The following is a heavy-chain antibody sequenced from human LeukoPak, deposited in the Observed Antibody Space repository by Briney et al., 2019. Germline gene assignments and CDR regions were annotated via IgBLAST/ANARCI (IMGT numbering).Heavy chain of an antibody. CDR2: ISGSGGST. Sequence: GGSLRLSCAAPGFTFSSYAMSWVRQAPGKGLEWVSAISGSGGSTYYADSVKGRFTISRDNSKNTLYLQMNSLRAEDTAVYYCAKDGIGALYYYYGMDVWGQRTTVTVSS. J-gene: IGHJ6*02. CDR3: AKDGIGALYYYYGMDV. V-gene: IGHV3-23*01. D-gene: IGHD3-10*01. CDR1: GFTFSSYA.